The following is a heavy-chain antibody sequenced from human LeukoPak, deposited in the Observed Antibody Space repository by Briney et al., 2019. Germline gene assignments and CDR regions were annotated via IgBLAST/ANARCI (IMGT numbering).Heavy chain of an antibody. D-gene: IGHD2-21*02. CDR3: ARGRGDCPTDY. CDR1: GGSFSGYY. J-gene: IGHJ4*02. CDR2: INHSGST. V-gene: IGHV4-34*01. Sequence: ASETLSLTCAVYGGSFSGYYWSWIRQPPGKGLEWIGEINHSGSTNYNPSLKSRVTISVDTPKNQFSLKLSSVTAADTAVYYCARGRGDCPTDYWGQGTLVTVSS.